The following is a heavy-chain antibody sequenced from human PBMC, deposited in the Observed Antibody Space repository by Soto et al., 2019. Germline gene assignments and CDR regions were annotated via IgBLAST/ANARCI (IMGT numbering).Heavy chain of an antibody. V-gene: IGHV1-69*13. CDR3: ASRRDITSGGTKYNCFDH. CDR1: GGTFSSYS. CDR2: IIPIFCTA. D-gene: IGHD6-13*01. Sequence: SVKVSCNASGGTFSSYSISWVRQAPGQGLEWMGGIIPIFCTANYAQKFQGRVTITADESTSTAYMELSSLRSEDTAVYYCASRRDITSGGTKYNCFDHWGQGTLVTVSS. J-gene: IGHJ5*02.